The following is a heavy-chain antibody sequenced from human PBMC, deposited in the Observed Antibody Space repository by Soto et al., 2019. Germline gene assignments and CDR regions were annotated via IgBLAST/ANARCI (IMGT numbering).Heavy chain of an antibody. V-gene: IGHV3-30-3*01. CDR3: ARTYYDFWSGSPGYYYGMDV. Sequence: PGGSLRLSCAASGFTFSSYAMHWVRQAPGKGLEWVAVISYDGSNKYYADSVKGRFTISRDNSKNTLYLQMNSLRAEDTAVYYCARTYYDFWSGSPGYYYGMDVWGQGTTVTVSS. J-gene: IGHJ6*02. CDR1: GFTFSSYA. CDR2: ISYDGSNK. D-gene: IGHD3-3*01.